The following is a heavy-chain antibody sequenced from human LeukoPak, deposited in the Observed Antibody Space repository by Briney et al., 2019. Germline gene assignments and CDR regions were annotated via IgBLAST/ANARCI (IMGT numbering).Heavy chain of an antibody. Sequence: SETLSLTCTVSGGSISSYYWSWIRQPPGKGLEWIGYVYYSGSPDYNPSLKSRVTISVDTSKNQFSLKLSSVTAVDTAVYYCARFFSPQDTFDIWGQGTMVTVSS. CDR1: GGSISSYY. D-gene: IGHD3-3*01. J-gene: IGHJ3*02. CDR2: VYYSGSP. CDR3: ARFFSPQDTFDI. V-gene: IGHV4-59*01.